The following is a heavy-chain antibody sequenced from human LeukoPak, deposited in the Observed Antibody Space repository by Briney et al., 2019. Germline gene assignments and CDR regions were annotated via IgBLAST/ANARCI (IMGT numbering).Heavy chain of an antibody. CDR2: ISTSSSYI. J-gene: IGHJ4*02. V-gene: IGHV3-21*01. D-gene: IGHD3-10*01. Sequence: GGSLRLSCAASGFTFSSYSMNWVRQAPGKGLEWVSSISTSSSYIYYADSVKGRFTISRDNAKNSLYLQMNSLRAEDTAVYYCARVSGTFGELYWGQGTLVTVSS. CDR1: GFTFSSYS. CDR3: ARVSGTFGELY.